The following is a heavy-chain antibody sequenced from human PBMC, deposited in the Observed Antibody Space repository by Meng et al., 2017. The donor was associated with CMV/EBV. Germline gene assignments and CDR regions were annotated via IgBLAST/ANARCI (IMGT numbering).Heavy chain of an antibody. CDR2: LGYDGSIK. J-gene: IGHJ6*02. CDR3: ARDLETYYDFWSGLYGMDV. Sequence: GESLKISCAASGFTFSSYDMHWVRQAPGKGLEWVAFLGYDGSIKYYAESVKGRFTISRDNSKNTLSLQMNSLRAEDTAVYYCARDLETYYDFWSGLYGMDVWGQGTTVTVSS. V-gene: IGHV3-30*02. D-gene: IGHD3-3*01. CDR1: GFTFSSYD.